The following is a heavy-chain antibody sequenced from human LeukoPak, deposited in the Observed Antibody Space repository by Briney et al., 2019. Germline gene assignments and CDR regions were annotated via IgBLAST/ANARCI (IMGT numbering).Heavy chain of an antibody. CDR1: GGSISSSSYY. CDR2: IYYSGST. J-gene: IGHJ5*02. V-gene: IGHV4-39*01. CDR3: ARLQSGGLFDP. D-gene: IGHD3-16*01. Sequence: SETLSLTCTVSGGSISSSSYYWGWIRQPPGKGLEWIGSIYYSGSTYYNPSLKSRVTMSVDTSKNQFSLKLSSVTAADTAVYFCARLQSGGLFDPWGQGTLVTVSS.